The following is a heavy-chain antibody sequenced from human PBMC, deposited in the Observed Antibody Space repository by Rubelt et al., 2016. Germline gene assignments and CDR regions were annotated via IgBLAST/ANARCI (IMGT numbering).Heavy chain of an antibody. CDR2: IKQDGSEK. V-gene: IGHV3-7*02. Sequence: EVQLVESGGGLVQPGGSLRLSCAASGFTFSNYWMSWVRQAPGKGLEWVANIKQDGSEKFYVDSVKGRFTISRDRAKNSVYLQMNNRRVDDTAVYYCANVAGDHWGQGTLVTVSS. CDR3: ANVAGDH. J-gene: IGHJ4*02. CDR1: GFTFSNYW. D-gene: IGHD2-15*01.